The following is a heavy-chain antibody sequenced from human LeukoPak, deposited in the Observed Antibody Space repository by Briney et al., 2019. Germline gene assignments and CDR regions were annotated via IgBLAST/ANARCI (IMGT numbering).Heavy chain of an antibody. J-gene: IGHJ4*02. CDR1: DDSITMYY. CDR3: ARVGVDYSGNILKYFFDY. Sequence: SETLSLTCSVSDDSITMYYWTWLRQPPGRGLEWIGNIYYSGSANYNPSLTSRVIISVDTPKNQFSLKLSPVIAADTAVYYCARVGVDYSGNILKYFFDYWGQGTLVTVSS. V-gene: IGHV4-59*12. CDR2: IYYSGSA. D-gene: IGHD4-23*01.